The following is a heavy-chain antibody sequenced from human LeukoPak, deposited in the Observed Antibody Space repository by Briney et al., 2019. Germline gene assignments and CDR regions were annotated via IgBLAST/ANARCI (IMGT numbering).Heavy chain of an antibody. CDR1: WFTVSYGY. J-gene: IGHJ4*02. CDR2: IYTGGNT. V-gene: IGHV3-53*01. D-gene: IGHD3-22*01. CDR3: ARGVDNSSGYQFDY. Sequence: PGPSLRLFCAASWFTVSYGYMSWVRLAPGEGLEWVSVIYTGGNTYYSDSVKGRFTFSRDNSKNTLYLQMNSLRAEDTAVYYCARGVDNSSGYQFDYWGQGTLVTVST.